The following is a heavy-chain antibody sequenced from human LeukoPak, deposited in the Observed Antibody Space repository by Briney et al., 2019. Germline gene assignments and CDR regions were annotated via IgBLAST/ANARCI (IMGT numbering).Heavy chain of an antibody. Sequence: GGSLRLSCAASGFTSSSYEMNWVRQAPGKGLEWLSYISGGGNTIYYADSVKGRFTISRDNAKNSLYLQMNSLRGEDTAVYYCVREYGCVDYWGQGTLVTVSS. CDR2: ISGGGNTI. CDR3: VREYGCVDY. V-gene: IGHV3-48*03. J-gene: IGHJ4*02. CDR1: GFTSSSYE. D-gene: IGHD5-24*01.